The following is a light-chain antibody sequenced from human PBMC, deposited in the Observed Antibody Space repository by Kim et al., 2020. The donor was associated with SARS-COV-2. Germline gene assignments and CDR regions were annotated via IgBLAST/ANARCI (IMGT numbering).Light chain of an antibody. CDR3: MQALQTPPYT. CDR2: LGS. Sequence: DIVMTQSPLSLPVTPGEPASISCRSSQSLLHSNGYNYLDWYLQKPGQSPQLLISLGSNRASGVPDRFSGSGSGTDFTLKISRVEAEDVGVYYCMQALQTPPYTFGQGTKL. J-gene: IGKJ2*01. V-gene: IGKV2-28*01. CDR1: QSLLHSNGYNY.